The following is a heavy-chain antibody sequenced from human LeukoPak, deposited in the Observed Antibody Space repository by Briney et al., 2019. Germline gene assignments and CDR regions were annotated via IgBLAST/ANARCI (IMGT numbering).Heavy chain of an antibody. V-gene: IGHV3-23*01. CDR3: AKWGDYDILTGYYLSDF. D-gene: IGHD3-9*01. CDR1: GFIFRNYA. CDR2: ITGSGDTT. J-gene: IGHJ4*02. Sequence: GASLRLSCAASGFIFRNYAMSWVRQAPGKGLEWVSAITGSGDTTYYADSVKCRFPISRDNSKNTLYVEMNTLRAEDTAVYYCAKWGDYDILTGYYLSDFWGQGTLVTVSS.